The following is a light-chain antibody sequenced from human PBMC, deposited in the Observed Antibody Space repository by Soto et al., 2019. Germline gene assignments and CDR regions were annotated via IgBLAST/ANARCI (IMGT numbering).Light chain of an antibody. Sequence: QSVLTQSPSVSGTPGQRVTISCSGSSSNIGSNIVNWYQELPGRAPRLLIYTNDQRPSGVPDRISGSKSGTTASLAISGLQSEDETDYYCAAWDDSLSEYVFGTGTKV. V-gene: IGLV1-44*01. J-gene: IGLJ1*01. CDR2: TND. CDR3: AAWDDSLSEYV. CDR1: SSNIGSNI.